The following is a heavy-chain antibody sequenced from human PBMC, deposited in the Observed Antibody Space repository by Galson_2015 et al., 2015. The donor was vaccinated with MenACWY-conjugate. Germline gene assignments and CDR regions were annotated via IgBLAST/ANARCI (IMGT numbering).Heavy chain of an antibody. CDR3: ARQGFGSSSLDY. J-gene: IGHJ4*02. CDR1: GYTFTSNW. CDR2: IYPGDSDT. D-gene: IGHD6-6*01. V-gene: IGHV5-51*01. Sequence: QSGVEVKKPGESLKISCKGSGYTFTSNWIGWVRQMPGKGLEWMGIIYPGDSDTRYTPSFQGHFTISADKSINTAYLQWGSLETSDTAMYYCARQGFGSSSLDYWGQGSLVTGSS.